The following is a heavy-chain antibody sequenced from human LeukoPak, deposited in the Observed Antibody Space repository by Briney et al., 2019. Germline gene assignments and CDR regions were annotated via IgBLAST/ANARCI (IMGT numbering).Heavy chain of an antibody. CDR3: ARRYCSGGSCYSVFDY. D-gene: IGHD2-15*01. V-gene: IGHV4-59*01. Sequence: PSETLSLTCTVSGGSISNYYWSWIRQPPGKGLEWIGNIYYSGSTNYNPSLKSRVTISVDTSKNQFSLKLSSVTAADTAVYFCARRYCSGGSCYSVFDYWGQGTLVTVSS. J-gene: IGHJ4*02. CDR2: IYYSGST. CDR1: GGSISNYY.